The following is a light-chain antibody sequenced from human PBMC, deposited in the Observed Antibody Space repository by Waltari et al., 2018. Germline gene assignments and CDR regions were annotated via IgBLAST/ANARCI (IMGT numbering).Light chain of an antibody. Sequence: IVMTQSPLSLPVTPGEPASISCRPSQRLLHRNAYNFLDWYLQKPGQSPQLLIYLGSNRASGVPDRFSGSESGTDFTLKISRVEAEDVGVYYCMQALQIPWTFGQGTKVEIK. J-gene: IGKJ1*01. V-gene: IGKV2-28*01. CDR1: QRLLHRNAYNF. CDR2: LGS. CDR3: MQALQIPWT.